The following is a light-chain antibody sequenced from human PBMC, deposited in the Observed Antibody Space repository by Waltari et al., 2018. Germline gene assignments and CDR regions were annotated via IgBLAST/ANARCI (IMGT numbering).Light chain of an antibody. CDR3: QSYDITLTSPYV. V-gene: IGLV1-40*01. J-gene: IGLJ1*01. CDR1: SSNIGAGYG. CDR2: GND. Sequence: QSVLTQPTSVSGAPGKRVTISCTGSSSNIGAGYGVYWYQHLPGTDPKFLISGNDNRPSGVPDRFSASRSGSSAALCITVLQAEDDADYYFQSYDITLTSPYVFGTGTKVTVL.